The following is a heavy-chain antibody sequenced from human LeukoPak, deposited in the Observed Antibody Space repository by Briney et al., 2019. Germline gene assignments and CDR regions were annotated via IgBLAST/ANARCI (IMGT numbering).Heavy chain of an antibody. J-gene: IGHJ4*02. CDR3: ARHYIPDYTFDY. CDR2: IYTSGTT. CDR1: GGSISGGSISSYY. Sequence: SETLSLTCTVSGGSISGGSISSYYWSWVRQPAGKGLEWIGRIYTSGTTNYNPSLKSRVTMSVDTSKNQFSLKLNSVTAADTALYYCARHYIPDYTFDYWGQGTLVTVSS. V-gene: IGHV4-61*02. D-gene: IGHD4-11*01.